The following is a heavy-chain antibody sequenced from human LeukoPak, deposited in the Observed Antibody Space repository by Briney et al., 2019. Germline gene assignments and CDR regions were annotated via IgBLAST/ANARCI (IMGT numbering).Heavy chain of an antibody. V-gene: IGHV3-11*01. J-gene: IGHJ4*02. Sequence: GGSLRLSCAASGFTFSDSYMTWIRQAPGKGLEWVSFISNTGDSIYYADSVKGRFTTSRDNAKSSLSLQMNSLKTEDTAVYYCTRNSGSYSRIYFDYWGQGTLVTVSS. CDR1: GFTFSDSY. D-gene: IGHD1-26*01. CDR2: ISNTGDSI. CDR3: TRNSGSYSRIYFDY.